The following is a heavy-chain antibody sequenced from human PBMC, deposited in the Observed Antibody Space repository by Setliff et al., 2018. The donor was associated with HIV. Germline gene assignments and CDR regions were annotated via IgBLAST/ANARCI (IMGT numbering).Heavy chain of an antibody. D-gene: IGHD1-26*01. CDR2: ISSSSSTI. J-gene: IGHJ3*01. CDR3: AKPTSGLYPRSFDS. Sequence: GGSLRLSCAASGFTFSSYSMNWVRQAPGKGLEWVSYISSSSSTIYYADSVKGRFTISRDNAKNMLFLQMNSLTPEDTAIYYCAKPTSGLYPRSFDSWGQGTKVTVSS. V-gene: IGHV3-48*04. CDR1: GFTFSSYS.